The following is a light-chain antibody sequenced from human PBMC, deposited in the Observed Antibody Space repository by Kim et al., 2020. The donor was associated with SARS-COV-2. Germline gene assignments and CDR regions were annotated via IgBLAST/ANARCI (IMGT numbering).Light chain of an antibody. CDR2: GAF. CDR1: HSVISTY. CDR3: QHYGPSPPWT. V-gene: IGKV3-20*01. J-gene: IGKJ1*01. Sequence: PGERATLSCRASHSVISTYLAWYQLKPGQAPRLLFYGAFTRATGIPDRFGGAGSGTDFSLIISRLEPEDFAVYYCQHYGPSPPWTFGQGTKVDIK.